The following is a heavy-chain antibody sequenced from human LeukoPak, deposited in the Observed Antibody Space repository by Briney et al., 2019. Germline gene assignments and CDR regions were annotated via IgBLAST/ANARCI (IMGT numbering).Heavy chain of an antibody. V-gene: IGHV3-23*01. Sequence: GGSLRLSCAASGFTFSSYAMSWVRQAPGKGLEWVSDISGSGGSTYYADSVKGRFTISRDNSKNTLYLQMNRLRAEDTAIYYCARDERLLSFLKWGQGTLVTVSS. CDR3: ARDERLLSFLK. D-gene: IGHD3-16*01. J-gene: IGHJ4*02. CDR2: ISGSGGST. CDR1: GFTFSSYA.